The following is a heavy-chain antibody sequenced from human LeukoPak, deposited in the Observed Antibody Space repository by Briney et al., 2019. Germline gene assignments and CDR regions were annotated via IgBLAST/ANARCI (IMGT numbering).Heavy chain of an antibody. V-gene: IGHV4-34*01. CDR2: INHSGST. CDR3: ASILGYSSSWYKGPHWFDP. D-gene: IGHD6-13*01. J-gene: IGHJ5*02. Sequence: PSETLSLTCAVYGGSFSGYYWSWIRQPPGKGLEWIGEINHSGSTNYNPSLKSRVTISVDTSKNQFSLKLSSVTAADTAVYYCASILGYSSSWYKGPHWFDPWGQGTLVTVSS. CDR1: GGSFSGYY.